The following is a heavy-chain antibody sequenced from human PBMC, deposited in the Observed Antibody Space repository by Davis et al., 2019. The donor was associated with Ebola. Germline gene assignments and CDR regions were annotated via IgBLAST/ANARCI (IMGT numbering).Heavy chain of an antibody. D-gene: IGHD1-26*01. CDR3: ARAWELLSRNYYYGMDV. CDR2: INHSGST. CDR1: GGSFSGYY. J-gene: IGHJ6*02. V-gene: IGHV4-34*01. Sequence: SETLSLICAVYGGSFSGYYWSWIRQPPGKGLEWIGEINHSGSTNYNPSLKSRVTISVDTSKNQFSLKLSSVTAADTAVYYCARAWELLSRNYYYGMDVWGQGTTVTVSS.